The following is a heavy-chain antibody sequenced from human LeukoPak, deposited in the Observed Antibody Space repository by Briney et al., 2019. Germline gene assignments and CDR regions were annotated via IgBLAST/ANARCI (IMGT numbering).Heavy chain of an antibody. D-gene: IGHD3-9*01. CDR3: ARLAYDILTGYYLNWFDP. J-gene: IGHJ5*02. V-gene: IGHV1-8*03. Sequence: GASVKVSCKASGYTFTSYDINWVRQATGQGLEWMGWMNPNSGNTGYAQKFQGRVTITRNTSISTAYMELSSLRSEDTAVYYCARLAYDILTGYYLNWFDPWGQGTLVTVSS. CDR1: GYTFTSYD. CDR2: MNPNSGNT.